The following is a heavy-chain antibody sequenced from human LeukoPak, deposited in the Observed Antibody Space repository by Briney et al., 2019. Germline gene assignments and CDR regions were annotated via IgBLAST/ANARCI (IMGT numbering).Heavy chain of an antibody. Sequence: SETLSLTCAVYGGSFSGYYWSWIRQPPGKGLEWIGEINHSGSTNYNLSLKSRVTISVDTSKNQFSLKLSSVTAADTAVYYRARAYYYDSSGYYGSVRHYYGMDVWGQGTTVTVSS. D-gene: IGHD3-22*01. V-gene: IGHV4-34*01. CDR3: ARAYYYDSSGYYGSVRHYYGMDV. CDR1: GGSFSGYY. J-gene: IGHJ6*02. CDR2: INHSGST.